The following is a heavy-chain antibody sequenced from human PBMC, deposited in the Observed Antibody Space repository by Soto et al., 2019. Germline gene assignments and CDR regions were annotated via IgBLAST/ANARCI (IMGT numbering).Heavy chain of an antibody. CDR3: AFRNCASTSCRDVASTIPIDV. J-gene: IGHJ4*02. CDR2: ILYDGSNE. V-gene: IGHV3-30*04. CDR1: GFTFSSYA. Sequence: PGGSLRLSCAASGFTFSSYAIHWVRQAPGKGLEWVAVILYDGSNEYYADSVKGRFTISRDNSKNTLYLQMNSLRAEDTAVYHCAFRNCASTSCRDVASTIPIDVWGQGIRVTVSS. D-gene: IGHD2-2*01.